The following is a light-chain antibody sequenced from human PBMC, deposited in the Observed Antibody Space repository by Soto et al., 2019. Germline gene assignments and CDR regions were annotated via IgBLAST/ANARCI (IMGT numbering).Light chain of an antibody. CDR2: YDS. Sequence: SYELTQPPSVSVAPGKTARITCGGNNIESKSVHWYQQKPGQAPVLVIYYDSDRPSGIPERFSGSNSGNTATLTISRLEAGDEADYYCQVWDSSTDHRVFGGGTKLTVL. CDR3: QVWDSSTDHRV. V-gene: IGLV3-21*04. CDR1: NIESKS. J-gene: IGLJ3*02.